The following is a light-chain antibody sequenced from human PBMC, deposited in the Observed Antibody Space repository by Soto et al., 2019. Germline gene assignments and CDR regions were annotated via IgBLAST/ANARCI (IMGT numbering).Light chain of an antibody. CDR1: SSDVAGYNY. V-gene: IGLV2-14*01. J-gene: IGLJ1*01. Sequence: QSALTQPASVSGSPGQSITISCTGTSSDVAGYNYVSWYQQHPGKAPKLMIFGVSDRPSGIPERFSGSSSGTTVTLTISGVQAEDEADYYCQSADSSGTYVFGTGTKLTVL. CDR3: QSADSSGTYV. CDR2: GVS.